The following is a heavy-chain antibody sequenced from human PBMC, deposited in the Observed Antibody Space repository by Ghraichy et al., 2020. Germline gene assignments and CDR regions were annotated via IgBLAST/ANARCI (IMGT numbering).Heavy chain of an antibody. J-gene: IGHJ4*02. CDR1: GITFNNYA. D-gene: IGHD1-26*01. V-gene: IGHV3-43*02. CDR2: ISGDGNYT. CDR3: AKDIRIVGATRGFDS. Sequence: GESLNISCDASGITFNNYAMHWVRQAPGKGLEWVSLISGDGNYTYYADSVKGRFTLSRDNSKNSLYLQVNSLRTEDTALYYCAKDIRIVGATRGFDSWGQGTLVTVSS.